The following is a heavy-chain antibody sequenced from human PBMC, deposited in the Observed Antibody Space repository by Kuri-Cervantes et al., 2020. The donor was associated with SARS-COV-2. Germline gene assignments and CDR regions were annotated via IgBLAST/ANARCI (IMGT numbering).Heavy chain of an antibody. V-gene: IGHV3-21*01. CDR1: GFTFSSYT. Sequence: ETLSLTCAASGFTFSSYTMSWVRQAPGKGLEWVSSISSSSSYIYYADSVKGRFTISRDNAKNSLYLQMNSLRAEDTAVYYCAREGQLERPGAYYYYYGMDVWGQGTTVTVSS. CDR3: AREGQLERPGAYYYYYGMDV. CDR2: ISSSSSYI. D-gene: IGHD1-1*01. J-gene: IGHJ6*02.